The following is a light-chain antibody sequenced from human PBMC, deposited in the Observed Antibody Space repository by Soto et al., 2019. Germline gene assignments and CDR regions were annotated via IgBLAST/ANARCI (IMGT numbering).Light chain of an antibody. Sequence: QSVLTQPASVSGSPGQSITVSCTGTGSDVGGYNYVSWYQQYPGQAPKLMIYDVNKRPSGVSNRFSGSKSGNTASLTISGLQVEDEADYYCSSYTSTNALVLGVGTKVTVL. CDR1: GSDVGGYNY. V-gene: IGLV2-14*03. CDR2: DVN. J-gene: IGLJ1*01. CDR3: SSYTSTNALV.